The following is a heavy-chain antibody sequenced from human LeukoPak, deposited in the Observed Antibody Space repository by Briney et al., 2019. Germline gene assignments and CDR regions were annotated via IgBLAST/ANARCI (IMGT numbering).Heavy chain of an antibody. J-gene: IGHJ6*03. D-gene: IGHD1-26*01. CDR3: AREGYSGSYYGYYYYMDA. Sequence: SVKVSCKASGGTFSSSAISWVRQAPGQGLEWMGGSIPIFGTANYAQKFQGRVTITTDESTSTAYMELSSLRSEDTAVYYCAREGYSGSYYGYYYYMDAWGKGTTVTVSS. V-gene: IGHV1-69*05. CDR1: GGTFSSSA. CDR2: SIPIFGTA.